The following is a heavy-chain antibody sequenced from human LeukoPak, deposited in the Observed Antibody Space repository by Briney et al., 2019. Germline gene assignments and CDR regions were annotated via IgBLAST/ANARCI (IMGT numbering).Heavy chain of an antibody. CDR2: IYSGGGT. CDR1: GFTVSSNY. CDR3: ARGSVPGLFPRGSYWYFQH. D-gene: IGHD1-26*01. J-gene: IGHJ1*01. V-gene: IGHV3-66*01. Sequence: GGSLRLSCAASGFTVSSNYMSWVRQAPGKGLEWVSVIYSGGGTYYADSVKGRFTISRDTSTNTVYLQMNSLRAEDTAVYYCARGSVPGLFPRGSYWYFQHWGQGTLVTVSS.